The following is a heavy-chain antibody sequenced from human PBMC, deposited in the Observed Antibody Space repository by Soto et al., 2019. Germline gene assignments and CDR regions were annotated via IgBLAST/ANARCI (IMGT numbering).Heavy chain of an antibody. CDR1: GFTFSSYS. CDR2: ISGSGGST. D-gene: IGHD3-22*01. J-gene: IGHJ6*02. CDR3: AANRGYNYYYGMDV. V-gene: IGHV3-23*01. Sequence: GGSLRLSCAASGFTFSSYSMSWVRQAPGKGLEWVSAISGSGGSTYYADSVKGRFTISRDNSKNTLYLQMNSLRAEDTAVYYCAANRGYNYYYGMDVWGQGTTVTVSS.